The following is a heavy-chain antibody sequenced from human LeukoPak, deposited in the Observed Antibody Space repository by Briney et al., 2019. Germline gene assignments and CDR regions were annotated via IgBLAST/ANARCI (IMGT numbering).Heavy chain of an antibody. D-gene: IGHD7-27*01. Sequence: ASVKVSCKVSGYTLTELSMHWVRQAPGKGLEWMGGFDPGDGETIYTQKFQGRVTMTEDTSTDTAYMELSSLRSEDTAVYYCATDPHGALGAFDIWGQGTMVTVSS. CDR2: FDPGDGET. CDR3: ATDPHGALGAFDI. J-gene: IGHJ3*02. CDR1: GYTLTELS. V-gene: IGHV1-24*01.